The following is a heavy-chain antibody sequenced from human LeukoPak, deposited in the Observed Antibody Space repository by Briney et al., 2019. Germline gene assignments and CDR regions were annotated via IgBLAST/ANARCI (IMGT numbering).Heavy chain of an antibody. J-gene: IGHJ5*02. Sequence: GGSLRLSCAASGFTFSSYAMSWVRQAPGKGLEWVSGISDNGVRVFYADSVKGRFTTSRDNSKNTPYLQMSSLKAEDTAVYYCAKGYDGDYADPCSWGQGTLVTVSS. D-gene: IGHD4-17*01. V-gene: IGHV3-23*01. CDR3: AKGYDGDYADPCS. CDR1: GFTFSSYA. CDR2: ISDNGVRV.